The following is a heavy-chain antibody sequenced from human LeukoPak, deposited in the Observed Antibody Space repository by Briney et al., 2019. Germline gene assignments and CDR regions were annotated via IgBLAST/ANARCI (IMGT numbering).Heavy chain of an antibody. CDR1: GFTFSSYW. V-gene: IGHV3-74*01. CDR3: ARGPNSNWSGLDF. Sequence: GSLRLSCAASGFTFSSYWMHWVRQGPGKGLVWVSRISPTGSTTSYADSVKGRFTVSRDNAKNTLYLQVNNLRAEDTAVYYCARGPNSNWSGLDFWGQGTLLTVSS. J-gene: IGHJ4*02. CDR2: ISPTGSTT. D-gene: IGHD6-6*01.